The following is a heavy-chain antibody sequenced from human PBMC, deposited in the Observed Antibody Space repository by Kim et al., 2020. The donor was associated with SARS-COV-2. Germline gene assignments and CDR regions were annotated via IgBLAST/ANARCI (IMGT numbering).Heavy chain of an antibody. V-gene: IGHV3-7*01. Sequence: GSLRLSCVASGLTFSSSWMSWVRQAPGKGPEWVANINPDESEKYYVDSVKGRFTISRDNAKNSLYLQMNSLRAEDTAVYYCARVRWVFDYWGQGILVTVSS. CDR3: ARVRWVFDY. D-gene: IGHD4-17*01. J-gene: IGHJ4*02. CDR1: GLTFSSSW. CDR2: INPDESEK.